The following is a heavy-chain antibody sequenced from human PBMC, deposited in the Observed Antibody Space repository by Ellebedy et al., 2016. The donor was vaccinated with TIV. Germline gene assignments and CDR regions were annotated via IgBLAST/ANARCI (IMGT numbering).Heavy chain of an antibody. CDR1: GFRFGDYA. CDR2: TSGSSDSR. D-gene: IGHD2-15*01. CDR3: AKGRGGSSYSSLDV. V-gene: IGHV3-23*01. Sequence: GESLKISCAASGFRFGDYAMNWVRQAPGKGPEWVSVTSGSSDSRDYADSVKGRFTISRDNSQNTLYLQMNSLRAEDTAVYYCAKGRGGSSYSSLDVWGQGTTVTVSS. J-gene: IGHJ6*02.